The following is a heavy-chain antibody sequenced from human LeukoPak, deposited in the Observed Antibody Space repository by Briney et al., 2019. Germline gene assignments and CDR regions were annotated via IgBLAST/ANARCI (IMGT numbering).Heavy chain of an antibody. D-gene: IGHD6-13*01. CDR1: GYSISSGYY. Sequence: SETLSLTCTVSGYSISSGYYWGWIRQPPGKGLEWIGSIYHSGSTYYNPSLKSRVTISVDTSKNQFSLKLSSVTAADTAVYYCARVGLAAAGPKGAFDIWGQGTMVTVSS. J-gene: IGHJ3*02. CDR2: IYHSGST. V-gene: IGHV4-38-2*02. CDR3: ARVGLAAAGPKGAFDI.